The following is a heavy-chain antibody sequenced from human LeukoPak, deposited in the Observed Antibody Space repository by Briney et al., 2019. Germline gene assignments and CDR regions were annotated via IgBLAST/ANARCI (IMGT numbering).Heavy chain of an antibody. CDR3: ARRLTQYDCFDP. CDR1: GDSVSRNSAT. V-gene: IGHV6-1*01. J-gene: IGHJ5*02. CDR2: TYYRSKWNN. D-gene: IGHD2-2*01. Sequence: SQTLSLTCAISGDSVSRNSATGNWIRESPSRGLEWLGRTYYRSKWNNDYAVSVKSRITINPATFTNQFSLQLNSVTPEATAVYYCARRLTQYDCFDPWGQGILVTVSS.